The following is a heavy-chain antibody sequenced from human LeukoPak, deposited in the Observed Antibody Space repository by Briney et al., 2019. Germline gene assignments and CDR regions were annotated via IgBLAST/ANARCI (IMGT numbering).Heavy chain of an antibody. CDR1: GGSFSGYY. V-gene: IGHV4-34*01. J-gene: IGHJ4*02. Sequence: SETLSLTCAVYGGSFSGYYWSWIRQPPGKGLEWIGEINHSGSTNYNPPLKSRVTISVDTSKNQFSLKLSSVTAADTAVYYCARGPYYYDSSGYYSVYWGQGTLVTVSS. D-gene: IGHD3-22*01. CDR2: INHSGST. CDR3: ARGPYYYDSSGYYSVY.